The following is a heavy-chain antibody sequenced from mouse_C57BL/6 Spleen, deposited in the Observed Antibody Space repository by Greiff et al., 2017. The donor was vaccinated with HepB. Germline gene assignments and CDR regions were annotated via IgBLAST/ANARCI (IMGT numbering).Heavy chain of an antibody. V-gene: IGHV1-26*01. CDR3: ARSLWDRDYYAMDY. J-gene: IGHJ4*01. CDR1: GYTFTDYY. CDR2: INPNNGGT. Sequence: EVQLQQSGPELVKPGASVKISCKASGYTFTDYYMNWVKQSHGKSLEWIGDINPNNGGTSYNQKFKGKATLTVDKSSSTAYMELRSLTSEDSAVYYCARSLWDRDYYAMDYWGQGTSVTVSS. D-gene: IGHD3-3*01.